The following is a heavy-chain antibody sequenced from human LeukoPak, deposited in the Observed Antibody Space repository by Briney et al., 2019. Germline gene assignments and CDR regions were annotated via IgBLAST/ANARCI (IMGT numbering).Heavy chain of an antibody. CDR1: GYTLTELS. J-gene: IGHJ6*02. D-gene: IGHD2-2*01. CDR2: FDPEDGET. Sequence: ASVNVSCKVSGYTLTELSMHWVRQAPGKGLEWMGGFDPEDGETIYAQKFQGRVTMTEDTSTDTAYMELSSLRSEDTAVYYCANLGYCSSTSCYEGRGDYYYYGMDVWGQGTTVTVSS. V-gene: IGHV1-24*01. CDR3: ANLGYCSSTSCYEGRGDYYYYGMDV.